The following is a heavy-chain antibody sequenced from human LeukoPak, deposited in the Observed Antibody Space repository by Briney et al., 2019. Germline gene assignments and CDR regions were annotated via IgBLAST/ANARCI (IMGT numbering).Heavy chain of an antibody. Sequence: PSETLSLTCTVSDGSLSRYYWSWIRQPPGKGLEWIGNVENTGSIYYNPSLESRVTISVDTSKNQLSLRLNSVTAADTAVYYCARAVRHSGHGRYFDYLGQGTLVTVSS. V-gene: IGHV4-59*01. CDR1: DGSLSRYY. CDR3: ARAVRHSGHGRYFDY. J-gene: IGHJ4*02. D-gene: IGHD5-12*01. CDR2: VENTGSI.